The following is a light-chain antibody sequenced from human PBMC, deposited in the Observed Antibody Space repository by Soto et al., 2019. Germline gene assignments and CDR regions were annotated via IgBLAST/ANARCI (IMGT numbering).Light chain of an antibody. CDR2: GAS. CDR3: QQYGSSPT. V-gene: IGKV3-20*01. CDR1: QSVSSSY. Sequence: EIVLTQSPGTLSLSPGERGTLSCRASQSVSSSYLAWYQQKPGQAHRLLIYGASSRATGIPDRFSGSGSGTDFSLTISRLEPEDFAVYYCQQYGSSPTFGPGTKVEIK. J-gene: IGKJ3*01.